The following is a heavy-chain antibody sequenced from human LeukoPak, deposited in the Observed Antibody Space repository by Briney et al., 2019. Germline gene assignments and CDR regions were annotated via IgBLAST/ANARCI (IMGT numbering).Heavy chain of an antibody. V-gene: IGHV3-66*01. CDR2: IYSGGST. CDR3: TAFRGVIL. J-gene: IGHJ4*02. Sequence: GGSLTLSCAASEFPVSSNYMTWVRQAPGKGLEWVSLIYSGGSTYNAHSVKGRFTISRDKSKNTLYLQMNTLRAEDTAVYYSTAFRGVILWGEGTLVTVSS. CDR1: EFPVSSNY. D-gene: IGHD3-10*01.